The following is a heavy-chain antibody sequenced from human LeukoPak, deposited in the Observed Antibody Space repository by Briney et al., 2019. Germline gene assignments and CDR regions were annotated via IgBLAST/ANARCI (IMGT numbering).Heavy chain of an antibody. Sequence: SETLSLTCTVSGASINSGSHYWSWIRQPTGKGLEWIGRVYTSGSTNYNPSLKSRVTMSVHTSKNQFSLKLDSVTAADTAVYYCATQTQYGSSYDYWGQGTLVTVSS. CDR2: VYTSGST. CDR1: GASINSGSHY. J-gene: IGHJ4*02. D-gene: IGHD6-6*01. V-gene: IGHV4-61*02. CDR3: ATQTQYGSSYDY.